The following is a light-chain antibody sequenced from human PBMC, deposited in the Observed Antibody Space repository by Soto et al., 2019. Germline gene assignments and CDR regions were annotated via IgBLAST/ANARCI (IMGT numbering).Light chain of an antibody. CDR3: HWSHSTWT. V-gene: IGKV1-39*01. CDR1: QSISSY. J-gene: IGKJ1*01. Sequence: DIQMTQSPSSLSASVGDRVTITCRASQSISSYLNWYQQKPGKAPKLLIYAASSFQSGVPSRFSGSGSGTDFTLTISSLRPECCATYYCHWSHSTWTFGQGTKLEIK. CDR2: AAS.